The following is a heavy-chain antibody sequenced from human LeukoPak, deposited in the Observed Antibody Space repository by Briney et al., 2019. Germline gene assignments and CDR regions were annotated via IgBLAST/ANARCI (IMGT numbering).Heavy chain of an antibody. J-gene: IGHJ4*02. CDR3: ARRPRSTYYYGSGSYYRLDY. V-gene: IGHV1-8*01. CDR2: MNPNSGNT. Sequence: ASVKVSCKASGYTFTSYDINWVRQATGQGLEWMGWMNPNSGNTGYAQKFQGRVTMTRNTSISTAYMELSSLRSEDTAVCYCARRPRSTYYYGSGSYYRLDYWGQGTLVTVSS. D-gene: IGHD3-10*01. CDR1: GYTFTSYD.